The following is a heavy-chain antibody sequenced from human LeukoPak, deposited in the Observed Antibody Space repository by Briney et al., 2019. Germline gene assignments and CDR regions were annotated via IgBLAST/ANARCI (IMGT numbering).Heavy chain of an antibody. CDR3: AKDSHGSGSYRAFDI. V-gene: IGHV3-9*01. D-gene: IGHD3-10*01. CDR2: ISWNSGSI. J-gene: IGHJ3*02. CDR1: GFTFDDYA. Sequence: PGRSLRLSCAASGFTFDDYAMHWVRQAPGKGLEWVSGISWNSGSIGYADSVKGRFTISRDNAKNSLYLQMNSLRAEDTALYYCAKDSHGSGSYRAFDIWGQGTMVIVSS.